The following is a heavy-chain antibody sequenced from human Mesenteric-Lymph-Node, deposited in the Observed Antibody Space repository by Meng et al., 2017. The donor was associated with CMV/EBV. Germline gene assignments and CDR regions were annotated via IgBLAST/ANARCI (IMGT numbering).Heavy chain of an antibody. J-gene: IGHJ6*02. V-gene: IGHV1-2*02. CDR2: INPKSGGT. CDR3: ARGADYGFPGTGLDYYGMDV. D-gene: IGHD1-14*01. Sequence: ASVKVSCKASGYTFTDYFIYWVRQAPGQGLEWMGWINPKSGGTNYAQKFQGRVTMTRDTSISAAYMELSSLRSDDTAVYYCARGADYGFPGTGLDYYGMDVWGRGTTVTVSS. CDR1: GYTFTDYF.